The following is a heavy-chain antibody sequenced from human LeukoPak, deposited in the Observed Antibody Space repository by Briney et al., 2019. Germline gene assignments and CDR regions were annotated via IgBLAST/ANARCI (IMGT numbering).Heavy chain of an antibody. CDR2: INHSGST. V-gene: IGHV4-34*01. CDR1: GGSFSGYY. J-gene: IGHJ5*02. Sequence: PSETLSLTCAVYGGSFSGYYWSWIRQPPGKGLEWIGEINHSGSTNYNPSLKSRVTISVDTSKNQFSLKLSSVTAADTAVYYCARGAGVAAVGSWFDPWGQGTLVTVSS. CDR3: ARGAGVAAVGSWFDP. D-gene: IGHD6-13*01.